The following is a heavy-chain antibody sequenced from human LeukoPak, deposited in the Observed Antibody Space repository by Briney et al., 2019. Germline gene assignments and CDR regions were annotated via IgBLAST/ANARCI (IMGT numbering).Heavy chain of an antibody. J-gene: IGHJ5*02. CDR3: ARNYYDDSDHLFDP. Sequence: SETLSLTCAVYGVSFNDFYWSWIRQPPGGDLEWIGEIHHSGSIKFKPSLRSRVTISMDTPNNQFSLKLRSVTAADTAVYYCARNYYDDSDHLFDPWGQGTRVTVSS. CDR2: IHHSGSI. CDR1: GVSFNDFY. V-gene: IGHV4-34*01. D-gene: IGHD3-22*01.